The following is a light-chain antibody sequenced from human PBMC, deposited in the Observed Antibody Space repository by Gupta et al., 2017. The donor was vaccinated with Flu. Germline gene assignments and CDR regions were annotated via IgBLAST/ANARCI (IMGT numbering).Light chain of an antibody. CDR1: TSNIGAGYD. J-gene: IGLJ2*01. CDR2: DST. CDR3: QSYDNKLSGPI. V-gene: IGLV1-40*01. Sequence: QSVLTQPPSVSGAPGQRATIACTGSTSNIGAGYDVHWYQHFPGTVPKLLIFDSTSRPSGVPDRFSGSKSGTSASLAITGLQAEDEADYYCQSYDNKLSGPIFGGGTKLTVL.